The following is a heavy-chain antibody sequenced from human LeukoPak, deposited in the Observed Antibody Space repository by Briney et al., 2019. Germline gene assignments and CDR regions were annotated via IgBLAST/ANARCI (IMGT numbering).Heavy chain of an antibody. CDR2: ISAYNGNT. CDR3: ARDIGGDGELSPFDP. J-gene: IGHJ5*02. V-gene: IGHV1-18*01. Sequence: ASVKVSCKASGYTFTSYGISWVRQAPGQGLEWMGWISAYNGNTNYAQKLQGRVTMTTDTSTSTAYMELRSLRSDDTAVYYCARDIGGDGELSPFDPWGQGTLVTVSS. CDR1: GYTFTSYG. D-gene: IGHD3-10*01.